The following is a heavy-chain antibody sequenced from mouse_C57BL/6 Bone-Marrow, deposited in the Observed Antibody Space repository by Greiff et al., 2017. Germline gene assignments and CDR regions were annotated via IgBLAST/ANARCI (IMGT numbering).Heavy chain of an antibody. D-gene: IGHD6-5*01. V-gene: IGHV5-16*01. CDR1: GFTFSDYY. CDR3: AREDRPRYFDV. CDR2: INSDGSST. Sequence: EVHLVESEGGLVQPGSSMKLSCTASGFTFSDYYMAWVRQVPEKGLEWVANINSDGSSTYYLDSFKSRFIISRDNAKNILYLQMSRLKSEDTATYYGAREDRPRYFDVWGTGTTVTVSS. J-gene: IGHJ1*03.